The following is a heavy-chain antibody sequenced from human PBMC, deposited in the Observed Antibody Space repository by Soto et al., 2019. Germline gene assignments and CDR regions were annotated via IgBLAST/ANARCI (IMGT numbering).Heavy chain of an antibody. CDR3: ARVYDFWSGYNNWFDP. CDR2: IYYSGST. D-gene: IGHD3-3*01. Sequence: SETLSLTCTVSGGSISSYYWSWIRQPPGKGLEWIGYIYYSGSTNYNPSLKSRVTISVDTSKNQFSLKLSSVTAADTAVYYCARVYDFWSGYNNWFDPWGQGTLVTVSS. CDR1: GGSISSYY. J-gene: IGHJ5*02. V-gene: IGHV4-59*01.